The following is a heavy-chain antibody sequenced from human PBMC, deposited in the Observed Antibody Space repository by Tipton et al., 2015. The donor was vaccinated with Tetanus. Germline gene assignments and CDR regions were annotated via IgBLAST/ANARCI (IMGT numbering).Heavy chain of an antibody. D-gene: IGHD2-2*01. J-gene: IGHJ2*01. Sequence: TLSLTCTVSGGSISSSSYYWGWIRQPPGKGLEWIGSIYYSESTYYNPSLKSRVTISVDTSKNQFSLKLSSVTAADTAVYYCASIIESAAANWYFDLWGRGTLVTVSS. CDR2: IYYSEST. CDR1: GGSISSSSYY. CDR3: ASIIESAAANWYFDL. V-gene: IGHV4-39*01.